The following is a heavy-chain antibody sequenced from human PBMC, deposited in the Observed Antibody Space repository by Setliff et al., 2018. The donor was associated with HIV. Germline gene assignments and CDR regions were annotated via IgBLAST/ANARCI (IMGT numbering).Heavy chain of an antibody. CDR1: GGSFSDYY. V-gene: IGHV3-11*04. CDR2: ISGSGGST. CDR3: ARDRYSGSSTDY. J-gene: IGHJ4*02. Sequence: LSLTCAVYGGSFSDYYWTWVRQAPGKGLEWVSAISGSGGSTYYADSVKGRFTISRDNVKNSLYLQMNSLRAEDTAVYYCARDRYSGSSTDYWGQGTLVTVSS. D-gene: IGHD1-26*01.